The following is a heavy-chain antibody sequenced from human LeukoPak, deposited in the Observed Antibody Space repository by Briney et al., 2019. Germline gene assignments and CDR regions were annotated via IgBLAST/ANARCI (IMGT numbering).Heavy chain of an antibody. Sequence: ASVKVSCKASGYTFTGYYMHWVRQAPGQGLEWLGWINPNSGGTNYAQKFQGWVTMTRDTSISTAYMELSRLRSDDTAVYYCARERVYSSGLDYWGQGTLVTVSS. CDR2: INPNSGGT. D-gene: IGHD6-19*01. CDR3: ARERVYSSGLDY. V-gene: IGHV1-2*04. CDR1: GYTFTGYY. J-gene: IGHJ4*02.